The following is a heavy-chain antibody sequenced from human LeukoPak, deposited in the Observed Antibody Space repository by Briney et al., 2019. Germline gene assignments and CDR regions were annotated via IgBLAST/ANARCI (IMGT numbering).Heavy chain of an antibody. CDR1: GFTFSSYS. CDR3: ARDGPGITMIVVVITPGRYFDY. CDR2: ISYDGSNK. D-gene: IGHD3-22*01. J-gene: IGHJ4*02. V-gene: IGHV3-30*03. Sequence: GGSLRLSCAASGFTFSSYSMNWVRQAPGKGLEWVAVISYDGSNKYYADSVKGRFTISRDNSKNTLYLQMNSLRAEDTAVYYCARDGPGITMIVVVITPGRYFDYWGQGTLVTVSS.